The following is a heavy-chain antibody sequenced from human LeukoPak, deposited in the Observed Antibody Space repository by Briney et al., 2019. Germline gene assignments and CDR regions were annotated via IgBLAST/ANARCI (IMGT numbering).Heavy chain of an antibody. Sequence: PGGSLRLSCAASGFTFSTYSMNWVRQPPGKGLEWVSHISSSSRTIYYADSVKGRFIISRDNTKNSLYLQMNSLGAEDAAVYYCARLGVDTVCWTMVGYNDYWGQGTLVTVSS. CDR2: ISSSSRTI. CDR1: GFTFSTYS. V-gene: IGHV3-48*04. CDR3: ARLGVDTVCWTMVGYNDY. J-gene: IGHJ4*02. D-gene: IGHD5-18*01.